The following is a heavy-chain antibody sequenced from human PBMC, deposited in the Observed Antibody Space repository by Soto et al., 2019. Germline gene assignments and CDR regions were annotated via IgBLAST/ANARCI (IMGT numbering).Heavy chain of an antibody. CDR1: GFTFSSYA. CDR3: ANIVAVPAALPLDV. CDR2: ISFDGSNK. V-gene: IGHV3-30-3*01. J-gene: IGHJ6*02. D-gene: IGHD2-2*01. Sequence: SLRLSCAASGFTFSSYAMHWVRQAPGKGLEWVAVISFDGSNKYYADSVKGRFTISRDNSKNTLYLQMNSLRAEDTAVYYCANIVAVPAALPLDVWGQGTTVTVSS.